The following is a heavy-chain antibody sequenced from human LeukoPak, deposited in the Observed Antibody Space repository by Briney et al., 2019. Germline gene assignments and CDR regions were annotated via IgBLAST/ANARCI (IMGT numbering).Heavy chain of an antibody. Sequence: SETLSLICSVSGGSISSYYWTWIRQPLGKGLEWIGYMYTSGSSNYHPSLKSRVTISIDTSKNQFSLILSSVTASDTAIYYCARRAGSYLGYWYFDLWGRGTLITVSS. CDR1: GGSISSYY. V-gene: IGHV4-4*09. J-gene: IGHJ2*01. CDR3: ARRAGSYLGYWYFDL. CDR2: MYTSGSS. D-gene: IGHD1-26*01.